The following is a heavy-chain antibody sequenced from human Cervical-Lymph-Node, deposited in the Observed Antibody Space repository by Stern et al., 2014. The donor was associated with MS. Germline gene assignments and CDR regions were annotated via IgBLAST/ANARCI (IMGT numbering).Heavy chain of an antibody. V-gene: IGHV1-69*06. Sequence: VQLVESGDEVKKPGSSVKVSCKASRDTFSHYALSWVRQAPEHGLEWMGGSIPGLGTTSYAQKFQGRITISADTSTNTLYMELSSLTFEDTAVYFCARDQGDYGSGSEDSWFDPWGQGTLVTVSS. CDR3: ARDQGDYGSGSEDSWFDP. D-gene: IGHD3-10*01. CDR1: RDTFSHYA. CDR2: SIPGLGTT. J-gene: IGHJ5*02.